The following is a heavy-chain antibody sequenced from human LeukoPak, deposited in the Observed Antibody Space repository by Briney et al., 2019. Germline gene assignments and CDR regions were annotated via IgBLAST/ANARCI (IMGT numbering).Heavy chain of an antibody. Sequence: GGSLRLSCAASGFTFSSYEMNWVRQAPGKGLEWVSYISSSGSTIYYADSVKGRFTISRDNAKNSLYLQMNSLRAEDTAVYYCAREGEEYNWKIPYLGRLYYYYYYMDVWGKGTTVTVSS. CDR3: AREGEEYNWKIPYLGRLYYYYYYMDV. CDR2: ISSSGSTI. J-gene: IGHJ6*03. V-gene: IGHV3-48*03. D-gene: IGHD1-20*01. CDR1: GFTFSSYE.